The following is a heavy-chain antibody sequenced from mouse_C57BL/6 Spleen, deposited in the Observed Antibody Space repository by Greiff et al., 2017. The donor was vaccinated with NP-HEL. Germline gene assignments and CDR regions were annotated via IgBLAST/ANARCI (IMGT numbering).Heavy chain of an antibody. CDR1: GYTFTSYW. D-gene: IGHD3-2*02. CDR3: ARGGGSSGPYYFDY. V-gene: IGHV1-59*01. CDR2: IDPSDSYT. Sequence: QVQLQQSGAELVRPGTSVKLSCKASGYTFTSYWMHWVKQRPGQGLEWIGVIDPSDSYTNYNQKFKGKATLTVDTSSSTAYMQLSSLTSEDSAVYYCARGGGSSGPYYFDYWGQGTTLTVSS. J-gene: IGHJ2*01.